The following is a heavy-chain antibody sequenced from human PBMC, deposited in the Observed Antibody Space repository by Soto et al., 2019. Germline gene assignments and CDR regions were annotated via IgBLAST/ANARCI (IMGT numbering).Heavy chain of an antibody. V-gene: IGHV4-39*01. CDR2: IYHSGST. CDR3: ARHLGEGYFDY. Sequence: PSETLSLTCTVSGDSISSGTYFWGWVRQPPGKGLEWIGSIYHSGSTYYNQSLKSRVTISVDTSKNHFSLKLRSVTAADKAVYYCARHLGEGYFDYWGQGTLVTVSS. CDR1: GDSISSGTYF. J-gene: IGHJ4*02.